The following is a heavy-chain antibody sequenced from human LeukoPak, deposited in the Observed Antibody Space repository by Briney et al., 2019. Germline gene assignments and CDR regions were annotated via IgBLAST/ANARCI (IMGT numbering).Heavy chain of an antibody. CDR3: AKDTLSSWYGAFDI. D-gene: IGHD6-13*01. Sequence: GGSLRLSCAACGFTFEDYAMHWVRQAPGKGLEWVSGLSWNSGSIGYADSVKGRFTISRDNAKNSLYLQMNSLRAEDTALYYCAKDTLSSWYGAFDIWAKGQWSPSLQ. J-gene: IGHJ3*02. V-gene: IGHV3-9*01. CDR1: GFTFEDYA. CDR2: LSWNSGSI.